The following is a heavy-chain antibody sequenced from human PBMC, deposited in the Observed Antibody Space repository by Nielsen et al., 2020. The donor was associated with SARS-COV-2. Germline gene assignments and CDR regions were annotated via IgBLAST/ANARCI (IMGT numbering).Heavy chain of an antibody. V-gene: IGHV3-48*03. CDR2: INGSGRRI. Sequence: GGSLRLSCAASGFTFSGHEMNWVRQAPGKGLEWVSTINGSGRRINYADSLKGRFTISRDNAKNSLYLQMNSLTAEDTGVYYCARSPPHGDPAIDNWGQGTLVTVSS. D-gene: IGHD3-10*01. J-gene: IGHJ4*02. CDR1: GFTFSGHE. CDR3: ARSPPHGDPAIDN.